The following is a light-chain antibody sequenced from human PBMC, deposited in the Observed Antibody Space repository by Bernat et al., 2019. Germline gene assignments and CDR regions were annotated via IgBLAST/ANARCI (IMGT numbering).Light chain of an antibody. CDR3: QQSYSTPLT. Sequence: DIQMPQSPSSLSASVGDRVTIPCRASQSISSYLNWYQQKPGKAPKLLISAASSLQSGVPSRFSGSGSGTDFTLTISSLQPEDFATYYCQQSYSTPLTFGGRTKLEIK. V-gene: IGKV1-39*01. J-gene: IGKJ4*02. CDR1: QSISSY. CDR2: AAS.